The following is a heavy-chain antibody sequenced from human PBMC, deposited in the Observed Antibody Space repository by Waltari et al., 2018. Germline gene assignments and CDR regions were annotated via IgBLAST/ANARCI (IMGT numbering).Heavy chain of an antibody. J-gene: IGHJ5*02. CDR3: ARHDKFSEWFDP. CDR1: GGSISSSSYY. Sequence: QLQLQESGPGLVKPSETLSLTCTVSGGSISSSSYYWGWIRQPPGKGLAWIGSIYYSGSTYYNPSLKSRVTISVDTSKNQFSLKLSSVTAADTAVYYCARHDKFSEWFDPWGQGTLVTVSS. CDR2: IYYSGST. V-gene: IGHV4-39*01. D-gene: IGHD3-3*01.